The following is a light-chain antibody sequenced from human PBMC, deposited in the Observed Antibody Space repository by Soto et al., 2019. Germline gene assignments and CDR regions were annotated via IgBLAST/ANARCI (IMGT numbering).Light chain of an antibody. V-gene: IGLV2-14*01. CDR2: DAI. Sequence: QSALTQPASVSGSPGQSITISCTGTNSDVGSYIYVSWYQQHPGKAPKLIIFDAINRPSGVSDRFSGSKSGNTASLTISGLQAEDEADYYCSSYASSNTWVFGGGTKLTVL. J-gene: IGLJ3*02. CDR3: SSYASSNTWV. CDR1: NSDVGSYIY.